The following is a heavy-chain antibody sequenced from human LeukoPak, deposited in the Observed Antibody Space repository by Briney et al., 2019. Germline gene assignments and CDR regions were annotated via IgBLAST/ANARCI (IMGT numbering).Heavy chain of an antibody. CDR2: ISGGGGST. D-gene: IGHD1-14*01. J-gene: IGHJ5*02. CDR3: AKGSGINHYHWIDP. Sequence: GGSLRLSCAASGFSLTDYAMNWVRQAPGKGLEWVSGISGGGGSTYYADSVKGRFTISRDNSKNTLYLQMDSLRAEDTALYYCAKGSGINHYHWIDPWGQGTLVTVSS. V-gene: IGHV3-23*01. CDR1: GFSLTDYA.